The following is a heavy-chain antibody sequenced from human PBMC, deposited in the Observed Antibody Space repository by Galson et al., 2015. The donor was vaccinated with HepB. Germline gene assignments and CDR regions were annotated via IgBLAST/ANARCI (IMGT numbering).Heavy chain of an antibody. D-gene: IGHD5-12*01. J-gene: IGHJ4*02. CDR3: ARAIRGHLYRDS. Sequence: SVKVSCKAVGYTFSNYDIAWVRQATGQGLEWIGWRNPNSGNTGIASKFRGRLTLTGDSSTNSAYMELSSLASEDTALYYCARAIRGHLYRDSWGQGTLVTVSS. CDR2: RNPNSGNT. V-gene: IGHV1-8*02. CDR1: GYTFSNYD.